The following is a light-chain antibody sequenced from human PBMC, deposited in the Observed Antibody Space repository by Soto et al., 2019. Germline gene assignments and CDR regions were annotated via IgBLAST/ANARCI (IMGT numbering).Light chain of an antibody. CDR3: QQYVTSPWA. CDR1: QSVSSSF. Sequence: EIVLTQSPGTLSLSPGERATLSGMASQSVSSSFLAWYQQKPGQAPRLLIYGASNRATGIPDRFSGSGSGTDFTLTISRLEPEDFAVYYCQQYVTSPWAFGQGTKVDIK. V-gene: IGKV3-20*01. J-gene: IGKJ1*01. CDR2: GAS.